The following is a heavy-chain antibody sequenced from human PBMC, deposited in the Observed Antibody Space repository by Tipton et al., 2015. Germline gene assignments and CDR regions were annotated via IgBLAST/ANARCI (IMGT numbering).Heavy chain of an antibody. CDR2: IYNSGST. D-gene: IGHD4-23*01. J-gene: IGHJ4*02. Sequence: TLSLICTVSDGSISDDYWNWIRQPPGKGLEWIGYIYNSGSTNYNPSLKSRVTISVDTSKTQFSLKMSSVTASDTAVYYCARARGRHGGLFDSWGQGILVTVSS. CDR3: ARARGRHGGLFDS. CDR1: DGSISDDY. V-gene: IGHV4-4*09.